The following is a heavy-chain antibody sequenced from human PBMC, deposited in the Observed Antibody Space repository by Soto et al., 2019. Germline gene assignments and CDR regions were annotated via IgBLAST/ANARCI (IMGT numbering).Heavy chain of an antibody. D-gene: IGHD6-25*01. Sequence: GGSLRLSCAASGFTFSSYSMNWVRQAPGKGLEWVSSISSSSSYIYYADSVKGRFTISRDNAKNSLYLQMNSLRAEDTAVYYCARDLCGFACNLDWGQGTLVTVSS. CDR2: ISSSSSYI. CDR3: ARDLCGFACNLD. CDR1: GFTFSSYS. J-gene: IGHJ4*02. V-gene: IGHV3-21*01.